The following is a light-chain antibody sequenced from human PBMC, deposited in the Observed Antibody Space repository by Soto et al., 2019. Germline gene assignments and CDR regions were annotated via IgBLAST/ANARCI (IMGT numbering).Light chain of an antibody. J-gene: IGLJ1*01. CDR3: SSYTTSYFYV. V-gene: IGLV2-14*01. Sequence: QSALTQPASVSGSPGQSITISCTGSGRDIGAYDYVSWYQQYPGKAPKLLIYGVNNRPSGVSYRFSASKSAFTASLTISGLQAEDEAHYYCSSYTTSYFYVFGPGTKLTVL. CDR2: GVN. CDR1: GRDIGAYDY.